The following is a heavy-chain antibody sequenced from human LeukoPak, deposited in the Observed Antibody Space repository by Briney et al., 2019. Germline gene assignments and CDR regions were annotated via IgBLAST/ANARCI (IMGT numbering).Heavy chain of an antibody. CDR3: ARLPRPGYSYGYGY. D-gene: IGHD5-18*01. Sequence: SETLSLTCAVYGGSFSGYYWSWIRQPPGKGLEWIGEINHSGSTNYNPSLKSRVTISVDTSKNQFSLKLSSVTAADTAMYYCARLPRPGYSYGYGYWGQGTLVTVSS. CDR2: INHSGST. CDR1: GGSFSGYY. V-gene: IGHV4-34*01. J-gene: IGHJ4*02.